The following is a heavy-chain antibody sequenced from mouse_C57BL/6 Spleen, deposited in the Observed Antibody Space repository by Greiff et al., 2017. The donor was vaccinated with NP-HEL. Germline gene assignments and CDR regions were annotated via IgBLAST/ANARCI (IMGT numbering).Heavy chain of an antibody. D-gene: IGHD1-1*01. V-gene: IGHV5-4*01. J-gene: IGHJ4*01. Sequence: EVQRVESGGGLVKPGGSLKLSCAASGFTFSSYAMSWVRQTPEKRLEWVATISDGGSYTYYPDNVKGRFTISRDNAKNNLYLQMSRLKSEDTAMYYCARDPYYYGSSPYAMDYWGQGTSVTVSS. CDR3: ARDPYYYGSSPYAMDY. CDR1: GFTFSSYA. CDR2: ISDGGSYT.